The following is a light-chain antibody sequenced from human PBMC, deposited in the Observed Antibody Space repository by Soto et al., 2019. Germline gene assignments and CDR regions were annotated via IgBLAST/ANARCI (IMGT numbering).Light chain of an antibody. CDR1: SSDVGGYNY. CDR2: DVS. CDR3: CAYAGRYV. J-gene: IGLJ1*01. Sequence: QSALAQPRSVSGSPGQSVTISCTGTSSDVGGYNYVSWYQQHPGKAPKLMIYDVSKRPSGVPDRFSGSKSGNTASLTISGLQAEDEADYYCCAYAGRYVFGAGIKVNVL. V-gene: IGLV2-11*01.